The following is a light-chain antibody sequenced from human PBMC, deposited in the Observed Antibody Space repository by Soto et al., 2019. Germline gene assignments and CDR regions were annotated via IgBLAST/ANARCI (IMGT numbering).Light chain of an antibody. J-gene: IGLJ3*02. Sequence: QSVLTQPPSASGTPGQRVTISCTGSSSDIGSNYVYWYQQLPEMAPKLLIYKNDQRPSGISERFSGSKSGNTASLTISGLQAEDEADYYCSSYTSSSTPNWVFGGGTKLTVL. V-gene: IGLV1-47*01. CDR2: KND. CDR1: SSDIGSNY. CDR3: SSYTSSSTPNWV.